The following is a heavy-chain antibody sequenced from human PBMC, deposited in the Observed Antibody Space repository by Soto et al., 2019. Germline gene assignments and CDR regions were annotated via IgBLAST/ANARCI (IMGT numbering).Heavy chain of an antibody. V-gene: IGHV3-33*01. Sequence: GGSLRLSFAASGFIFSTYAMHWVRHAPGKGLEWVAVIWSDGSNTKYADSVKGRFTISRDNSKDTLYLQMNSLRAEDTAVYYCARGASTVTTQSNWFDPWGQGTLVTVSS. J-gene: IGHJ5*02. D-gene: IGHD4-17*01. CDR3: ARGASTVTTQSNWFDP. CDR1: GFIFSTYA. CDR2: IWSDGSNT.